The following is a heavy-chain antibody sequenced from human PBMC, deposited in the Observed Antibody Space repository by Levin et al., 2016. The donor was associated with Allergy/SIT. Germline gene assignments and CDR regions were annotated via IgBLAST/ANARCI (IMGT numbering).Heavy chain of an antibody. CDR1: GGDITTEESY. CDR3: ARDEGIFGPLFGAFDL. CDR2: VSYRGNT. V-gene: IGHV4-31*03. D-gene: IGHD3/OR15-3a*01. Sequence: SETLSLTCTVSGGDITTEESYWSWIRQHPGKGLEWIGYVSYRGNTFYNPSLKSRLFISLDTSKNQFSLSLTSMTVADTAVYYCARDEGIFGPLFGAFDLWGQGAMVTVSS. J-gene: IGHJ3*01.